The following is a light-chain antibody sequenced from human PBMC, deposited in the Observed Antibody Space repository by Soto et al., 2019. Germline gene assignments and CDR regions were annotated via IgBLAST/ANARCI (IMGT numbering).Light chain of an antibody. CDR1: QSVSSN. Sequence: EIVMTQSPATLSVSPGERATLSCRASQSVSSNLAWYQQKPGQAPRLLIYATSTRATGIPDRFSGSGSGTEFTLTTSSLQPEDFALYHCQQYDNKPPITFGQGTRLESK. V-gene: IGKV3-15*01. CDR2: ATS. CDR3: QQYDNKPPIT. J-gene: IGKJ5*01.